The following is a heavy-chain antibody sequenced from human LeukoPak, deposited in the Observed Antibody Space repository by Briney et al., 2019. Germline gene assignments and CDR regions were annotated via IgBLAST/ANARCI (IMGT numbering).Heavy chain of an antibody. V-gene: IGHV3-7*05. D-gene: IGHD1-26*01. Sequence: GGSLRLSCAASGFTFSSYAMGWVRQAPGKGLEWVANINQDESEKSYVDSVKGRFTISRDNAKNSLYLQMSSLRVEDTAVYYCARDPSRVWGAGYWGQGTLVTVSS. J-gene: IGHJ4*02. CDR2: INQDESEK. CDR1: GFTFSSYA. CDR3: ARDPSRVWGAGY.